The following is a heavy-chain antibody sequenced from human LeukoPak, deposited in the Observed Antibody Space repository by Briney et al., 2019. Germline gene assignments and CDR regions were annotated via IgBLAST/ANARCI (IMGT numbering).Heavy chain of an antibody. D-gene: IGHD6-6*01. Sequence: PSETLSLTCTVSGGSISSYYWSWIRQPPGKGLEWIGYIYTSGSTNYNPSLKSRVTISVDTSKNQFSLKLSSVTAADTAVYYCARHSVPRSSSRYYYYYMDVWGKGTTVTVSS. CDR2: IYTSGST. CDR3: ARHSVPRSSSRYYYYYMDV. V-gene: IGHV4-4*09. J-gene: IGHJ6*03. CDR1: GGSISSYY.